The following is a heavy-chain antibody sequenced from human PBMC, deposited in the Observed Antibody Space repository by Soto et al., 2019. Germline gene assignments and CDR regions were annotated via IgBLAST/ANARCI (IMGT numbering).Heavy chain of an antibody. CDR3: ARGRVVVVVAATRYWFDP. Sequence: PSETLSLTCAVSGGSISSGGYSWSWIRQPPRKGQEWIGYIYHSGSTYYNPSLKSRVTISVDTSKNQFSLKLSSVTAAETAVYYCARGRVVVVVAATRYWFDPWGQGTLVTVSS. V-gene: IGHV4-30-2*05. D-gene: IGHD2-15*01. J-gene: IGHJ5*02. CDR1: GGSISSGGYS. CDR2: IYHSGST.